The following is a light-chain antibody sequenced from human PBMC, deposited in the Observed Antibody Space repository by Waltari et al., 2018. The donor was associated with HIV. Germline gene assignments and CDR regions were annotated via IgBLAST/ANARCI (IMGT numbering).Light chain of an antibody. Sequence: QSALTQPASVPGSPGQPLTIPSTGPSSDIGAYTYIPWYQQYPGKAPRLLIHDVKKGPSGVSNRVSGSKSGNTASLTISGLQSEDEADYWCCSYAGSRSWVFGGGTKVTVL. J-gene: IGLJ3*02. CDR2: DVK. V-gene: IGLV2-23*02. CDR3: CSYAGSRSWV. CDR1: SSDIGAYTY.